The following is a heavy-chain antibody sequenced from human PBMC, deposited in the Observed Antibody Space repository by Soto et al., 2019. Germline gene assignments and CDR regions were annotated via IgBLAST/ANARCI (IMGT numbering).Heavy chain of an antibody. D-gene: IGHD1-7*01. V-gene: IGHV3-30-3*01. Sequence: LRLSRAASGFTFRSYAMHWVRQAPGKGLEWVAVISYDGSNKYYADSVKGRFTISRDNSKNTLYLQMNSLGAEDTAVYYCARDRITGTTGGYYYYGMDVWGQGTTVTVSS. J-gene: IGHJ6*02. CDR3: ARDRITGTTGGYYYYGMDV. CDR2: ISYDGSNK. CDR1: GFTFRSYA.